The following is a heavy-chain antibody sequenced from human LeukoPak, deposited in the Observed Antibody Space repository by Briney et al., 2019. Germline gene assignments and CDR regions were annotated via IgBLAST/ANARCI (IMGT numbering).Heavy chain of an antibody. CDR2: ISGSGGDT. Sequence: PAGSLRLSCVASGFTFRSYAIYWVRQAPGKGLEWVSGISGSGGDTYFADSVKGRFTISRDNSKDTVFLQMDSLRAEDTAVYYCAKTTAGYSSGRYPGWPIDYWGQGTLVTVSS. CDR3: AKTTAGYSSGRYPGWPIDY. V-gene: IGHV3-23*01. CDR1: GFTFRSYA. J-gene: IGHJ4*02. D-gene: IGHD2-15*01.